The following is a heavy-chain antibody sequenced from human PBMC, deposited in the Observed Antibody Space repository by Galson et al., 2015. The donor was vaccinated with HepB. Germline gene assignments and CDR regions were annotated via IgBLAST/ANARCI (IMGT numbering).Heavy chain of an antibody. J-gene: IGHJ3*02. CDR2: VTGTGGSA. Sequence: SLRLSCAASGFTFLSHAMTWVRQAPGKGLEWVSSVTGTGGSAYYADSVKGRFTISRDNSKNTLYLQMSSLRVEDTAIYFCAKYLGDQWEFLSNDAFNMWGQGTMVTVSS. D-gene: IGHD3-16*01. CDR3: AKYLGDQWEFLSNDAFNM. CDR1: GFTFLSHA. V-gene: IGHV3-23*01.